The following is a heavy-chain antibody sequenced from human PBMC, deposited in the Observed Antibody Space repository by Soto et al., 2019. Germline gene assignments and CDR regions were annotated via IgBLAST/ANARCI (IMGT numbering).Heavy chain of an antibody. J-gene: IGHJ4*02. CDR1: GFTFSGFA. D-gene: IGHD4-4*01. CDR3: TRRVPSNYGHYFDY. V-gene: IGHV3-73*02. Sequence: EVQLVESGGGLVQPGGSLKLSCAASGFTFSGFAMHWVRQASGKGLEWVGRIRSKANSYATAYAASVKGRFTISRDDSKNTAYLQMNSLKTEDTAVYYCTRRVPSNYGHYFDYWGQGTLVTVSS. CDR2: IRSKANSYAT.